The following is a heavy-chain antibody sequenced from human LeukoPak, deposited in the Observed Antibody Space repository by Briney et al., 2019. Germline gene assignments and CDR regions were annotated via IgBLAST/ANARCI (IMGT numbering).Heavy chain of an antibody. CDR1: GFTFSSYT. V-gene: IGHV3-21*01. D-gene: IGHD1-1*01. Sequence: GGSLRLSCAASGFTFSSYTMHWIRQAPGKGLEWVSSISGSNSYIFYADSVKGRFTVSRDNAKGSLYLQMNSLRAEDTAVYYCARALTTLTYEGYWGQGTLVTVSS. CDR2: ISGSNSYI. J-gene: IGHJ4*02. CDR3: ARALTTLTYEGY.